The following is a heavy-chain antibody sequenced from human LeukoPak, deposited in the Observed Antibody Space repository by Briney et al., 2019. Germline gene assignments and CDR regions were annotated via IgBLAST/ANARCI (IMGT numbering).Heavy chain of an antibody. CDR2: INAGNDDT. V-gene: IGHV1-3*01. Sequence: ASVKVSRKASGYTFTNYAFHWVHQAPGQRLEWLGWINAGNDDTKYSQKFQARVTITRDTSASTVYMELSSLTSDDTAVYYCARERWHCRGNDCYSVYYYGLDVWGQGTTVTVSS. D-gene: IGHD2-15*01. CDR1: GYTFTNYA. J-gene: IGHJ6*02. CDR3: ARERWHCRGNDCYSVYYYGLDV.